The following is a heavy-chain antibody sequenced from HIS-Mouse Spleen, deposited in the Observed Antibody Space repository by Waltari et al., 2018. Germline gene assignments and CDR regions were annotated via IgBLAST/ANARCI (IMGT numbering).Heavy chain of an antibody. CDR1: GGSISSSSYY. Sequence: QLQLQESGPGLVKPSETLSLTCTVSGGSISSSSYYWGWIRPPPGKGLGWIGSIYYSGSTYYHPSLKSRVTISVDTSKNQFSLKLSSVTAADTAVYYCAREIPYSSSWYDWYFDLWGRGTLVTVSS. D-gene: IGHD6-13*01. CDR3: AREIPYSSSWYDWYFDL. CDR2: IYYSGST. V-gene: IGHV4-39*07. J-gene: IGHJ2*01.